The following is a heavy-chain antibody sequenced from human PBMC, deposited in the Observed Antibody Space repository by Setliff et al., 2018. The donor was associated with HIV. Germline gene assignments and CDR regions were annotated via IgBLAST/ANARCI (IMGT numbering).Heavy chain of an antibody. D-gene: IGHD3-10*01. Sequence: ASVKVSCKASGYTFTTYGVNWVRQAPGQGLEWMGWINSYNGNTKFAQKFQGRVTMTTDTSTTTAFMELRSLKADDAGIYYCSRSGVPPYYYYGMDVWGQGTTVTVSS. CDR3: SRSGVPPYYYYGMDV. CDR1: GYTFTTYG. V-gene: IGHV1-18*04. CDR2: INSYNGNT. J-gene: IGHJ6*02.